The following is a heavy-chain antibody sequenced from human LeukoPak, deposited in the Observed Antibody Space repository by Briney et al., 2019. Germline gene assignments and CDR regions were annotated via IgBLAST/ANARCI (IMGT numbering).Heavy chain of an antibody. CDR3: ARLRWAAGDGYYFDY. V-gene: IGHV5-51*01. J-gene: IGHJ4*02. CDR1: GYGFTTCW. Sequence: GESLKISCKGSGYGFTTCWIGWVRQMPGKGLEWMGVINPGNSDTRYSPSFQGQVTISADKSITTAYLQWSCLKASDTAMYYCARLRWAAGDGYYFDYWGQGTPVTVSS. D-gene: IGHD6-13*01. CDR2: INPGNSDT.